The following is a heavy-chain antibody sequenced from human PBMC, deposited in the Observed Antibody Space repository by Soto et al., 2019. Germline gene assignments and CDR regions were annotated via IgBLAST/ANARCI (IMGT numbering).Heavy chain of an antibody. CDR1: GGSVSSGSYS. CDR2: IYSSGST. J-gene: IGHJ4*02. D-gene: IGHD5-12*01. CDR3: ARDGYTNFDY. V-gene: IGHV4-61*01. Sequence: SETLSLTCTVSGGSVSSGSYSWSWIRQPPGKGLEWIGYIYSSGSTNYNPSLKSRVAISLDTSKNQFSLRLSSLTASDTAMYYCARDGYTNFDYWGQGTLVTVSS.